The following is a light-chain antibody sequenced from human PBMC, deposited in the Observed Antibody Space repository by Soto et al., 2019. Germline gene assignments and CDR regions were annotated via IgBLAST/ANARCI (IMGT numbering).Light chain of an antibody. V-gene: IGKV1D-13*01. CDR1: QGISSA. CDR2: DAS. J-gene: IGKJ1*01. CDR3: QQFNNYPQA. Sequence: IQMTQSPSFLSAPIGDRVTTTCRASQGISSALAWYQQKPGKAPKLLIYDASSLESGVPSRFSGSGSGTEFTLTISSLQPEDFATYYCQQFNNYPQAFGQGTKVDI.